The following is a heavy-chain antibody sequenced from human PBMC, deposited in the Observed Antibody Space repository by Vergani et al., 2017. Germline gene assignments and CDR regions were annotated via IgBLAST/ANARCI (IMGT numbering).Heavy chain of an antibody. Sequence: EVQLLESGGGLAQPGGSLRLSCAASGFTFSSYAMSWVRQAPGKGLEWVSAISGSGGSTYYADSVKGRFTISRDNSKNTLYLQMNSLRAEDTAVYYCARGRVLTGGSDYWGQGTLVTVSS. CDR2: ISGSGGST. CDR1: GFTFSSYA. CDR3: ARGRVLTGGSDY. V-gene: IGHV3-23*01. D-gene: IGHD4/OR15-4a*01. J-gene: IGHJ4*02.